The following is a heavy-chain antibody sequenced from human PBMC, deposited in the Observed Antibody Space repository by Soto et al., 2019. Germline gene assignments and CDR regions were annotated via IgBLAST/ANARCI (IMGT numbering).Heavy chain of an antibody. J-gene: IGHJ4*02. CDR1: GFTFSSYG. Sequence: GGSLRLSCAASGFTFSSYGMHWVRQAPGKGLEWAAVIWYDGSNKYYADSVKGRFTISRDNSKNTLYLQMNSLRAEDTAVYYCARDTSVPTVTYLFDYWGQGTLVTVSS. V-gene: IGHV3-33*01. CDR2: IWYDGSNK. CDR3: ARDTSVPTVTYLFDY. D-gene: IGHD4-4*01.